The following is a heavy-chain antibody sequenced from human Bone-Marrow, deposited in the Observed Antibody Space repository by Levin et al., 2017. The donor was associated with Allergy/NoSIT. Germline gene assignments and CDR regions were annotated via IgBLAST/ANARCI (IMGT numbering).Heavy chain of an antibody. J-gene: IGHJ6*02. Sequence: ASVKVSCKASGYTFTSYGISWVRQAPGQGLEWMGWISAYNGNTNYAQKLQGRVTMTTDTSTSTAYMELRSLRYDDTAVYYCARDHRDLWFALGYYGMDVWGQGTTVTVSS. CDR2: ISAYNGNT. CDR3: ARDHRDLWFALGYYGMDV. CDR1: GYTFTSYG. V-gene: IGHV1-18*01. D-gene: IGHD3-10*01.